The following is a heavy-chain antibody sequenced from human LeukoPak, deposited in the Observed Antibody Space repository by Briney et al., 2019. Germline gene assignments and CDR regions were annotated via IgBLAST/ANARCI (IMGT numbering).Heavy chain of an antibody. D-gene: IGHD4-17*01. J-gene: IGHJ4*02. CDR2: INPSGGST. V-gene: IGHV1-46*01. CDR3: ARGNPTHYGDYLYYFDY. CDR1: GGTFSSYA. Sequence: ASVKVSCKASGGTFSSYAISWVRQAPGQGLEWMGIINPSGGSTNYAQKFQGRVTMTRDTSTSTVYMELSSLRSEDTAVYYCARGNPTHYGDYLYYFDYRGQGTLVTVSS.